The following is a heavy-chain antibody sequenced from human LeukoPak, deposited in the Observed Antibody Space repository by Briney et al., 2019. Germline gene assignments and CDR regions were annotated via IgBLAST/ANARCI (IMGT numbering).Heavy chain of an antibody. CDR3: AKLVGFRELGASLYYDYYMDV. Sequence: PGGSLSLSCAVSGFTFSSYAMSWVRQAPGKGLEWVSAISGSGGSTYYAGSVKGRFTISRDNSKNTLYLQMNSLRAEDTAVYYCAKLVGFRELGASLYYDYYMDVWGKGTTVTVSS. CDR2: ISGSGGST. D-gene: IGHD3-10*01. CDR1: GFTFSSYA. V-gene: IGHV3-23*01. J-gene: IGHJ6*03.